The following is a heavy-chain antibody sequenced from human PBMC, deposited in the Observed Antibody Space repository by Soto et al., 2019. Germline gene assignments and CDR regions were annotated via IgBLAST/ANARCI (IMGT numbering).Heavy chain of an antibody. J-gene: IGHJ3*02. CDR1: GASVSSNSAA. D-gene: IGHD3-10*01. CDR2: TYYRSKWYN. CDR3: ARERGVLSEAFDI. Sequence: SQTLSLTCAISGASVSSNSAAWNWLRQSPSRGLEWLGRTYYRSKWYNDYVVSVKSRITINPDTSKNQFSLQLNSVTPEDTAVYYCARERGVLSEAFDIWGQGTVVTVSS. V-gene: IGHV6-1*01.